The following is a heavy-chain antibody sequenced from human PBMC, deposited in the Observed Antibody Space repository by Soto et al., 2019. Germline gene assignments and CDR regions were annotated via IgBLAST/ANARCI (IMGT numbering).Heavy chain of an antibody. V-gene: IGHV3-23*01. Sequence: GESLKISCAASGFTFSSYAMSWVRQAPGTGLEWVPAISGSAGSTYYADSVKGRFTISRDNAKNTLYLQMNSLRDEDTALYNRAKDGHGGSCYPYNYGMEVWGQGTTVATSS. D-gene: IGHD2-15*01. CDR1: GFTFSSYA. CDR3: AKDGHGGSCYPYNYGMEV. J-gene: IGHJ6*01. CDR2: ISGSAGST.